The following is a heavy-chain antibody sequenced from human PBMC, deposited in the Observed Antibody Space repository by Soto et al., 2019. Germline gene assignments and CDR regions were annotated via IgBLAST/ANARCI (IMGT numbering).Heavy chain of an antibody. V-gene: IGHV3-9*01. J-gene: IGHJ3*02. CDR1: GFSVDDYA. CDR3: VKDYARHSGDGMHI. CDR2: INWDGGKI. Sequence: EVQLAESGGGLVEPGRSLRLSCAASGFSVDDYAMHWVRQGPGKGLEWVSGINWDGGKIGYADSVKGRFTISRDSAKNSLFLQMSGLRADDTALYYCVKDYARHSGDGMHIWGQGTKVTVSS. D-gene: IGHD2-8*01.